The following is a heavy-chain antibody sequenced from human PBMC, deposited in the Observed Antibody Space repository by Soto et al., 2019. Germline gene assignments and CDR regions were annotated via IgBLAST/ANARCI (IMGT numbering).Heavy chain of an antibody. J-gene: IGHJ6*03. CDR2: INHSGST. CDR3: ARGQAQVATIVAYYYYYYMDV. V-gene: IGHV4-34*01. CDR1: GGSFSGYY. D-gene: IGHD5-12*01. Sequence: SSETLSITCAVYGGSFSGYYWSWIRQPPGKGLEWIGEINHSGSTNYNPSLKSRVSISVDTSKNQFSLKLSSVTAADTAVYYCARGQAQVATIVAYYYYYYMDVWGKGTTVTVSS.